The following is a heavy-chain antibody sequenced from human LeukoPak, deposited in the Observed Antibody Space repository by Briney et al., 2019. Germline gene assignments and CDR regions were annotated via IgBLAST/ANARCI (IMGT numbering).Heavy chain of an antibody. CDR1: GYTFTTYG. CDR2: LDNNGDNT. V-gene: IGHV3-23*01. D-gene: IGHD1-26*01. J-gene: IGHJ4*02. Sequence: GGTLRLSCVGSGYTFTTYGMSWVRQAPGKGLEWVSGLDNNGDNTYYADSVKGRFTISRDNSKNTLYLQMNSLRVEDTAVYYCAKIAETSGTYGEGFDYWGQGTLVTVSS. CDR3: AKIAETSGTYGEGFDY.